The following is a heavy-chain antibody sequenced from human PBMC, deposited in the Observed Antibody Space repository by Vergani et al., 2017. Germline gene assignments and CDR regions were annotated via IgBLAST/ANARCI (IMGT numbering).Heavy chain of an antibody. CDR3: ARHTTYTDS. CDR2: IYPADSDT. D-gene: IGHD1-1*01. CDR1: EYSFGNYW. V-gene: IGHV5-51*01. J-gene: IGHJ4*02. Sequence: EVELVPSGPEMRKPGASLKTSCKCSEYSFGNYWIGWLRQRPGKGLEWMGIIYPADSDTRYSPSFQGQVTISADKSISTAFLQWDSLKASDTALYYCARHTTYTDSWGQGTLVTVSS.